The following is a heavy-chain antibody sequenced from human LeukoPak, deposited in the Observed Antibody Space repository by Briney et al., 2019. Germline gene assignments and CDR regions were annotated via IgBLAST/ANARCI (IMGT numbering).Heavy chain of an antibody. D-gene: IGHD2-21*02. CDR2: IYYSGST. V-gene: IGHV4-30-4*01. Sequence: PSETLSLTCTVSGGSISSGDYYWSWIRQPPGKGLEWIGYIYYSGSTYYNPSLKSRFTISVDTSKNQFSLKLSSVTAADTAVYYCARETTGGGDEGHAFDIWGQGTMVTVSS. J-gene: IGHJ3*02. CDR3: ARETTGGGDEGHAFDI. CDR1: GGSISSGDYY.